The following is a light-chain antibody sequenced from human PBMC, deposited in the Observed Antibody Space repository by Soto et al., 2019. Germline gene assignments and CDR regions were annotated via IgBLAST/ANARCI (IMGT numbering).Light chain of an antibody. V-gene: IGKV1-5*01. CDR2: DAS. CDR3: QQYDKYST. J-gene: IGKJ1*01. CDR1: QSVSGW. Sequence: DIQMTQSPSTLSASVGDTVTVTCRASQSVSGWLAWYQQKPGKAPRLLIYDASTLQGGVPSRFSGRGSGTEFTLTVTSLQPEDFASYFCQQYDKYSTFGHGTKVDIK.